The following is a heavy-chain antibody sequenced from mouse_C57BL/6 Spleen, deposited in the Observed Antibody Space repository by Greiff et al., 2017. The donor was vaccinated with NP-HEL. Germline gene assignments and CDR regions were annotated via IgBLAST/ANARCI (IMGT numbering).Heavy chain of an antibody. J-gene: IGHJ2*01. CDR1: GYTFTDYE. V-gene: IGHV1-15*01. D-gene: IGHD1-1*01. CDR3: TSSDYYGSSSYYFDY. Sequence: QVHVKQSGAELVRPGASVTLSCKASGYTFTDYEMHWVKQTPVHGLEWIGAIDPETGGTAYNQKFKGKAILTADKSSSTAYMELRSLTSEDSAVYYCTSSDYYGSSSYYFDYWGQGTTLTVSS. CDR2: IDPETGGT.